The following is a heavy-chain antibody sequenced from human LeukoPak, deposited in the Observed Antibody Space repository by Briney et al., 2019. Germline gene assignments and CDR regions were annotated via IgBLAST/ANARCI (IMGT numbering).Heavy chain of an antibody. CDR1: GFTFSSYG. D-gene: IGHD1-7*01. CDR3: AKDEGNWNYNLASQTYD. CDR2: ISGSGVST. Sequence: GGSLRLSCAASGFTFSSYGIHWVRQAPGKGLEWVSAISGSGVSTYYADSVKGRFTVSRDNSKNTLYLQMGSLRAEDTAVYYCAKDEGNWNYNLASQTYDWGQGTLVTVSS. J-gene: IGHJ4*02. V-gene: IGHV3-23*01.